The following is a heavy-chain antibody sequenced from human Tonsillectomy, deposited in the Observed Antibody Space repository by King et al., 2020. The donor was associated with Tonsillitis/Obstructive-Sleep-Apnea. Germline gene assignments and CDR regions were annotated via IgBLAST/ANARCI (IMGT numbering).Heavy chain of an antibody. V-gene: IGHV2-26*01. CDR3: ARIQAESYYFWSSYYSHFDY. Sequence: VTLQESGPVLVKPTETLTLTCTVSGFSLSSARMGVSWIRQPPGKALEWLAHIFSNDEKSYSTSLKSRVIISKDTSKRQVVLTMTNMDPVDTATYYCARIQAESYYFWSSYYSHFDYWGQGTLVTVSS. CDR1: GFSLSSARMG. J-gene: IGHJ4*02. CDR2: IFSNDEK. D-gene: IGHD3-3*01.